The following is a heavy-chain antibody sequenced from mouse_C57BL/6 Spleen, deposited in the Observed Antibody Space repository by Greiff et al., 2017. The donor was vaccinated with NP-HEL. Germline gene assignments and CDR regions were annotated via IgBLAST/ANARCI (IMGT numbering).Heavy chain of an antibody. D-gene: IGHD1-1*01. Sequence: QVQLQQPGAELVMPGASVKLSCKASGYTFTSYWMHWVKQRPGQGLEWIGEIDPSDSYTNYNQKFKGKSTLTVDKSSSTAYMQLSSLTSEDSAVYYCARGRGLLAMDYWGQGTSVTVSS. CDR2: IDPSDSYT. CDR1: GYTFTSYW. J-gene: IGHJ4*01. CDR3: ARGRGLLAMDY. V-gene: IGHV1-69*01.